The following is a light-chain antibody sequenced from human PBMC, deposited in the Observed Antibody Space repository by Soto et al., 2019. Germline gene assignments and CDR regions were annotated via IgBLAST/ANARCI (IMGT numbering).Light chain of an antibody. J-gene: IGKJ4*01. CDR1: QSVSGN. V-gene: IGKV3D-15*01. CDR2: GAV. CDR3: QQYNNWPPLT. Sequence: EIVITQSPSTLSTSPPERVTLSCRVSQSVSGNLAWYQQKPGQAPRLLIYGAVTRATGIPTRFSGRGSGTEFTLTISSLQSEDFAVYYCQQYNNWPPLTFGGGTKVDIK.